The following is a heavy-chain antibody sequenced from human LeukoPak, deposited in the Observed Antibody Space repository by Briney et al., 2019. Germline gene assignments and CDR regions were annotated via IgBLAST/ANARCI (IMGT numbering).Heavy chain of an antibody. V-gene: IGHV3-74*01. D-gene: IGHD3-22*01. Sequence: PGGSLRLSCAASGFTFSSYWMHWVRQAPGKGLVWVSRINSDGSSTSYADSVKGRFTISRDNAKNTLYLQMNSLSAEDTAVYYCARDKGDYYDSSGYSVDYWGQGTLVTVSS. CDR1: GFTFSSYW. CDR3: ARDKGDYYDSSGYSVDY. J-gene: IGHJ4*02. CDR2: INSDGSST.